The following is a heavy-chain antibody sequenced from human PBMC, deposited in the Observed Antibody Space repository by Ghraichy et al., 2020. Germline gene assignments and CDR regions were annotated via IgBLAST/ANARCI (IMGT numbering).Heavy chain of an antibody. CDR2: ISSSSSNI. D-gene: IGHD5-12*01. V-gene: IGHV3-48*01. CDR1: GFRFSDYS. CDR3: ARGWLRFAFDY. J-gene: IGHJ4*02. Sequence: GESLNISCAASGFRFSDYSMNWVRQAPGKGLEWVSYISSSSSNIYYADSVKGRFTISRDNAKNSLYLEMNSLRAEDTAVYYCARGWLRFAFDYWGQGNLVTVSS.